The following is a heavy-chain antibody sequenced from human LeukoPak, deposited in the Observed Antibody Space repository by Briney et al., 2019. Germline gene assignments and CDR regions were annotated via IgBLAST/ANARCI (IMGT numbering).Heavy chain of an antibody. D-gene: IGHD3-10*01. CDR3: EIVGWYYYCSGSRSPPWLVY. CDR2: ICSGGST. J-gene: IGHJ4*02. Sequence: GGSLRLSCAASGFTVSSNYMSWVRQAPGKGLEWVSVICSGGSTYYADSVKGTFTIARDKSKNTMYLQMDSLRAEDTAVYYCEIVGWYYYCSGSRSPPWLVYRGQGKLVTVSS. V-gene: IGHV3-66*01. CDR1: GFTVSSNY.